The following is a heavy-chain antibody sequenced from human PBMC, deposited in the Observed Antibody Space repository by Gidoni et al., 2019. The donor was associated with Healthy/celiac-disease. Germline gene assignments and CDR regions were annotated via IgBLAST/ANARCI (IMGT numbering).Heavy chain of an antibody. CDR2: IYSGGST. Sequence: EVQLVESGGGWVQPGGSLRLSCAAAGFTVSSNYISWVRQAPGKGLEWVSVIYSGGSTYYADSVKGRFTISRDNSKNTLYLQMNSLRAEDTAVYYCARDRPNYGDSDYWGQGTLVTVSS. V-gene: IGHV3-66*02. J-gene: IGHJ4*02. CDR1: GFTVSSNY. D-gene: IGHD4-17*01. CDR3: ARDRPNYGDSDY.